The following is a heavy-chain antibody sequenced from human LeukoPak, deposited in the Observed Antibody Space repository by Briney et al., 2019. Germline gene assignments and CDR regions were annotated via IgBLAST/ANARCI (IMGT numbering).Heavy chain of an antibody. CDR1: GFTFSRFN. V-gene: IGHV3-21*01. D-gene: IGHD3-22*01. CDR3: ASDKYDSSGYSTQYFDY. Sequence: GGSLRLSCAASGFTFSRFNMIWVRQAPGKGLEWVSSIISSSTYIYYADSVKGRFTISRDNAKNSLYLQMNSLRAEDTAVYYCASDKYDSSGYSTQYFDYWGQGTLVTVSS. J-gene: IGHJ4*02. CDR2: IISSSTYI.